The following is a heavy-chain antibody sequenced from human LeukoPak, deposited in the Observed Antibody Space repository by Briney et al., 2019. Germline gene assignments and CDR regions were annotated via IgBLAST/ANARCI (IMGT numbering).Heavy chain of an antibody. V-gene: IGHV1-46*01. J-gene: IGHJ6*02. CDR2: INPSGGST. Sequence: ASVTVSCKASGYTFTSYYMHWVRQAPGQGLEWMGIINPSGGSTSYAQKFQGRGTMTRDTSTSTVYMELSSLRSEDTAVYYCAREEPPSSYYYYGMDVWGQGTTVTVSS. CDR3: AREEPPSSYYYYGMDV. CDR1: GYTFTSYY. D-gene: IGHD6-6*01.